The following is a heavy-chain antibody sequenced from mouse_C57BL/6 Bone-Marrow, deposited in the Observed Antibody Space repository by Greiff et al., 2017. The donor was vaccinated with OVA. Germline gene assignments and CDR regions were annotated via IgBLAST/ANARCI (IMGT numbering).Heavy chain of an antibody. CDR3: ARSHYGSSYLYFDY. Sequence: QVQLQQSGAELVKPGASVKMSCKASGYTFTSYWITWVKQRPGQGLEWIGDIYPGSGSTNYNEKFKSKATLTVDTSSSTAYMQLSSLTSEDSAVYYCARSHYGSSYLYFDYWGQGTTLTVSS. V-gene: IGHV1-55*01. J-gene: IGHJ2*01. CDR2: IYPGSGST. D-gene: IGHD1-1*01. CDR1: GYTFTSYW.